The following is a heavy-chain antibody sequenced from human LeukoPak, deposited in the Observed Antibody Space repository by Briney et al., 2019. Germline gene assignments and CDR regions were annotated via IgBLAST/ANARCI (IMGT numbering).Heavy chain of an antibody. Sequence: GGSLRLSCAASGFTFSSYSMNWVRQAPGKGLEWVSYISSSSSTIYYADSVKGRFTISRDNAKNSLYLQMNSLRAEDTAVYYCAKALLGYCSGGSCYPSYYMAVWGKGTTVTVSS. CDR1: GFTFSSYS. D-gene: IGHD2-15*01. V-gene: IGHV3-48*01. J-gene: IGHJ6*03. CDR2: ISSSSSTI. CDR3: AKALLGYCSGGSCYPSYYMAV.